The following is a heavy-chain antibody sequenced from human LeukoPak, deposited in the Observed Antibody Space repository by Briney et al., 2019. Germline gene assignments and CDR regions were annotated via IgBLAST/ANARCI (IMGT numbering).Heavy chain of an antibody. J-gene: IGHJ4*02. CDR2: IKQDGSEK. D-gene: IGHD3-10*01. Sequence: GGSLRLSCAASGFTFSNYWMSWVRQAPGKGLEWVANIKQDGSEKYNVDSVKGRFTISRDNAKNSLYLQMNSLRAEDTAVYYCARHGGYYFDYWGQGTLVTVSS. CDR1: GFTFSNYW. V-gene: IGHV3-7*01. CDR3: ARHGGYYFDY.